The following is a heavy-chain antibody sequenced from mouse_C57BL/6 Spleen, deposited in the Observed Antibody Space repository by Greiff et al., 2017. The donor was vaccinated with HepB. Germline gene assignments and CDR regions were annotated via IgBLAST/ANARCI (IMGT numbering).Heavy chain of an antibody. CDR2: INPNNGGT. V-gene: IGHV1-26*01. CDR3: ARCLTRAWFAY. Sequence: VQLQQSGPELVKPGASVKISCKASGYTFTDYYMNWVKQSHGKSLEWIGDINPNNGGTSYNQKFKGKATLTVDKSSSTAYMELRSLTSEDSAVYYCARCLTRAWFAYWGQGTLVTVSA. J-gene: IGHJ3*01. CDR1: GYTFTDYY.